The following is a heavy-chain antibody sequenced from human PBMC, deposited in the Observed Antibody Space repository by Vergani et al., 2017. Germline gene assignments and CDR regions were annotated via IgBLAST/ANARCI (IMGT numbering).Heavy chain of an antibody. CDR3: AKDFCSSTSCYTPPDAFDI. CDR2: INTNGDYT. J-gene: IGHJ3*02. V-gene: IGHV3-23*01. Sequence: EVQLLESGGDLVQPGGSLRLSCAASGFSFTTYAMSWVRQAPGKGLEWVSTINTNGDYTRYGDSVKGRFTISRDNSKNTLYLQMNSLRAEDTAVYYCAKDFCSSTSCYTPPDAFDIWGQGTMVTVSS. D-gene: IGHD2-2*02. CDR1: GFSFTTYA.